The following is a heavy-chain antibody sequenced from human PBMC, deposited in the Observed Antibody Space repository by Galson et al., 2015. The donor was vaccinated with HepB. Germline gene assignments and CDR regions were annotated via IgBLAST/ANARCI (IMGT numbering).Heavy chain of an antibody. J-gene: IGHJ3*02. CDR1: GYSFTSYW. D-gene: IGHD4-23*01. CDR3: ARPPAIGGNTRWAFDI. Sequence: QSGAEVKKPGESLKTSCKTSGYSFTSYWIGWVRQMPGKGLEWIGIIYPGDFDTRYSPSFQGQVTISTDKSISTAYLQWSSLKASDTAMYYCARPPAIGGNTRWAFDIWGQGTMVTVSS. V-gene: IGHV5-51*01. CDR2: IYPGDFDT.